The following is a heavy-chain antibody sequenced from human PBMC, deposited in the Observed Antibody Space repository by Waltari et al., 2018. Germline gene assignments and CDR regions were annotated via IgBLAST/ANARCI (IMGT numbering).Heavy chain of an antibody. D-gene: IGHD5-18*01. CDR2: IYYSGST. J-gene: IGHJ3*02. Sequence: QVQLQESGPGLVKPSETLSLTCTVSGGSISRYYWSWTRQSPGKGLEWIGYIYYSGSTNYNPSLKSRVTMSVDTSKNQFSLKLSSVTAADTALYYCAKKYGGYNDAFDIWGQGTMVTVSS. CDR3: AKKYGGYNDAFDI. CDR1: GGSISRYY. V-gene: IGHV4-59*01.